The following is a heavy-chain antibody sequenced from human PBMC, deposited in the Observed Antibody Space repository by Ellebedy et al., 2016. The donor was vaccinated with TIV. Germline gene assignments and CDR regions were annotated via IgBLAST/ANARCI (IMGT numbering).Heavy chain of an antibody. Sequence: GESLKISCAASGFRFSSQWMHWVRQAPGKGLEWVSRINVDGTNTGYADSVKGRFTISRDNAKSTLYLQMNSLRAEDTGVYFCVRVECELWGQGTLVTVSS. CDR2: INVDGTNT. CDR1: GFRFSSQW. CDR3: VRVECEL. V-gene: IGHV3-74*01. D-gene: IGHD3-3*01. J-gene: IGHJ4*02.